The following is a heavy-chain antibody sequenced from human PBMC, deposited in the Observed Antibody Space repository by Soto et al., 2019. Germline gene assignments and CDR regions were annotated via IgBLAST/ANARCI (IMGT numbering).Heavy chain of an antibody. J-gene: IGHJ4*02. CDR1: GGSISSGDYY. Sequence: PSETLSLTCTVSGGSISSGDYYWSWIRQPPGKGLEWIGYIYYSGSTYYNPSLKSRVTISVDTSKNQFSLKLSSVTAADTAVYYCARGEDYYDSSGYYWGQGTLVTVS. D-gene: IGHD3-22*01. CDR3: ARGEDYYDSSGYY. V-gene: IGHV4-30-4*01. CDR2: IYYSGST.